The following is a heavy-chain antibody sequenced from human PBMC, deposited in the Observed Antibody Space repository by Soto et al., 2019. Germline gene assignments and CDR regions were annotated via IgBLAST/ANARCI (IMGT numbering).Heavy chain of an antibody. J-gene: IGHJ3*02. CDR2: SSSTTNYT. D-gene: IGHD5-12*01. V-gene: IGHV3-11*06. Sequence: GGSLRLSCAASGFALSDYYMSWIRQAPGKGLEWVSYSSSTTNYTNYADSVKGRFIISRDNVRNSLYLEMNSLRAEDAAVYYCARSLASRMNDGFDIWGQGTMVTVSS. CDR3: ARSLASRMNDGFDI. CDR1: GFALSDYY.